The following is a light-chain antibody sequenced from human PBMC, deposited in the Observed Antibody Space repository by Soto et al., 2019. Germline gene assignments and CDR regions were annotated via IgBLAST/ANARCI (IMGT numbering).Light chain of an antibody. V-gene: IGKV3-15*01. Sequence: EIVMTQSPATLSVSPGERATLSCRASQSVSSNLAWYQQKPGQAPRLLIYGASTRSTGIPARFSGSGSATEFTLTISRLQSEDFAVYYVQQYNNWPAGTFGQGTKLEIK. CDR1: QSVSSN. CDR3: QQYNNWPAGT. J-gene: IGKJ2*01. CDR2: GAS.